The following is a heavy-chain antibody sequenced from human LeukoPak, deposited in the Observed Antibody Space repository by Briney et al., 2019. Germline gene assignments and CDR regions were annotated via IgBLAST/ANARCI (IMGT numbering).Heavy chain of an antibody. CDR2: ISSSSSYT. CDR1: GFTFSDYY. V-gene: IGHV3-11*06. D-gene: IGHD1-14*01. Sequence: GGSLRLSCAASGFTFSDYYMSWIRQAPGKGLEWVPYISSSSSYTNYADSVKGRFTISRDNAKNSLYLQMNSLGAEDAAVYYCARGPDARRGEGLDYWGQGTLVTVSS. CDR3: ARGPDARRGEGLDY. J-gene: IGHJ4*02.